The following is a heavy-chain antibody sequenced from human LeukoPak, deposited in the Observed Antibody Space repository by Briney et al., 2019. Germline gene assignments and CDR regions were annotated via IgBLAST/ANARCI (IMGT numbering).Heavy chain of an antibody. CDR2: IYYSGST. Sequence: PSETLSLTCTVSGGSISSYYWSWIRQPPGKGLEWIGYIYYSGSTNYNPSLKSRVTISVDTSKNQFSLKLSSVTAADTAVYYCARVVGLPTPYYYYMDVWGKGTTVTISS. CDR3: ARVVGLPTPYYYYMDV. J-gene: IGHJ6*03. CDR1: GGSISSYY. V-gene: IGHV4-59*01. D-gene: IGHD5-12*01.